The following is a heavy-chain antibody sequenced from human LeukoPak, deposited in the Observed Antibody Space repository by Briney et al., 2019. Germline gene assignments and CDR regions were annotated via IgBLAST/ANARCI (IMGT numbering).Heavy chain of an antibody. Sequence: SETLSLTCAVSGYSISSGYYWGWIRPPPGKGREWIGSIYHSGSTYYNPSLKSRVTISVDTSKNQFSLKLSSVTAADTAVYYCARHYDFWSGYYAFDIWGQGTMVTVSS. CDR2: IYHSGST. J-gene: IGHJ3*02. D-gene: IGHD3-3*01. V-gene: IGHV4-38-2*01. CDR3: ARHYDFWSGYYAFDI. CDR1: GYSISSGYY.